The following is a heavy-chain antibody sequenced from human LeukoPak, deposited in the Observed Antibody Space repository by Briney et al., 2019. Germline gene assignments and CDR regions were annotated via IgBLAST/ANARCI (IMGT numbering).Heavy chain of an antibody. CDR2: ISGSGGTT. CDR3: AKLWEIQLWSTFDY. J-gene: IGHJ4*02. CDR1: GFTFSSYA. V-gene: IGHV3-23*01. Sequence: GGSLRLSCAASGFTFSSYAMSWFRQAPGKGLEWVSVISGSGGTTYYADSVKGRFTISRDNSKNTLYLQMNSLRAEDTAVYYCAKLWEIQLWSTFDYWGQGTLVTVSS. D-gene: IGHD5-18*01.